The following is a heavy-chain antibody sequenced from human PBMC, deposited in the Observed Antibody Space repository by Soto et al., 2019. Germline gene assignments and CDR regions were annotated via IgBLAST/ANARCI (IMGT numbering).Heavy chain of an antibody. V-gene: IGHV3-7*01. Sequence: LRLSCVASGFTFSRYWMSWVRQAPGKGLEWVANIKEDGSDKYYLDSVKGRFTISKDNAKNSVYLQLNSLRAEDTAIYYCARLGHLGEYNYGYGDFWGQGTLVTVSS. CDR1: GFTFSRYW. J-gene: IGHJ4*02. CDR2: IKEDGSDK. CDR3: ARLGHLGEYNYGYGDF. D-gene: IGHD5-18*01.